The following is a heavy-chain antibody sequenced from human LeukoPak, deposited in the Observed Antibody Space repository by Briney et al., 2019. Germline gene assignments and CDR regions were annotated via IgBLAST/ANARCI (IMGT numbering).Heavy chain of an antibody. CDR1: GGSISSGGYY. J-gene: IGHJ4*02. CDR3: VRDRNSNLRLGF. V-gene: IGHV4-31*03. Sequence: SETLSLTCTVSGGSISSGGYYWSWIRQHPGKGLEWIGYIYYSGSTYYNPSLKSRVTISVDTSENQFSLKLSSVTAADTAVYYCVRDRNSNLRLGFWGQGTLVTVSS. CDR2: IYYSGST. D-gene: IGHD5-12*01.